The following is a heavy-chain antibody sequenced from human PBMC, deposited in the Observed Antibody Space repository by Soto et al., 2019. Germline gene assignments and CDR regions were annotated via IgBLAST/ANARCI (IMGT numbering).Heavy chain of an antibody. CDR2: IIPIFGTA. CDR3: VGGYYTYYFDY. V-gene: IGHV1-69*13. Sequence: GSSVKVSCKASGGTFSSYAISWVRQAHGQGLEWMGGIIPIFGTANYAQKFRGRVTITADESTSTAYMELSSLRSEDTAVYYCVGGYYTYYFDYWGQGTLVTVSS. D-gene: IGHD3-3*01. CDR1: GGTFSSYA. J-gene: IGHJ4*02.